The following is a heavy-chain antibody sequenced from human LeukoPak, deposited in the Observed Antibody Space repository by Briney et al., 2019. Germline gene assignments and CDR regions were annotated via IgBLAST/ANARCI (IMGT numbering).Heavy chain of an antibody. V-gene: IGHV1-2*02. Sequence: GASVKVSCKASGYTFTGYYMHWVRQAPGQGLEWMGWINPNSGGTNYAQKFQGRVTMTRDTSISTAYMELSRLRSDDTAVYYCARDLFWYNRRSGAFDIWGQGTMVTVSS. CDR3: ARDLFWYNRRSGAFDI. CDR1: GYTFTGYY. CDR2: INPNSGGT. J-gene: IGHJ3*02. D-gene: IGHD1-14*01.